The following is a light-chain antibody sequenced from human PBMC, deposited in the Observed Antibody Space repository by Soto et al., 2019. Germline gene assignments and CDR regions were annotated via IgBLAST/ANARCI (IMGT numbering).Light chain of an antibody. CDR1: QSILRY. CDR3: QQYGSSSIT. CDR2: TAS. Sequence: DIQMTQSPSSLSSSVGDRVTITCRASQSILRYLHWYQQKPGKAPKLLIYTASSLQSGVPSRFSGSGSGTDFTLTISRLEPEDFAVYYCQQYGSSSITFGQGTRLEIK. J-gene: IGKJ5*01. V-gene: IGKV1-39*01.